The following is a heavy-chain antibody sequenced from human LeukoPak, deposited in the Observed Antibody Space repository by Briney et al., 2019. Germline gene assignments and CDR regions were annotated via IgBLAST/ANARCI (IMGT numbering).Heavy chain of an antibody. CDR2: ISYDGSNK. V-gene: IGHV3-30*18. D-gene: IGHD4-17*01. CDR1: GFTFSSYG. CDR3: AKENGDYRYFDY. J-gene: IGHJ4*02. Sequence: GGSLRLSCAASGFTFSSYGMHWVRQAPGKGLEWVAVISYDGSNKYYADSVKGRFTISRDNSKNTLYLQMNSLRAEDTAVYYCAKENGDYRYFDYWGQGTLVTVSS.